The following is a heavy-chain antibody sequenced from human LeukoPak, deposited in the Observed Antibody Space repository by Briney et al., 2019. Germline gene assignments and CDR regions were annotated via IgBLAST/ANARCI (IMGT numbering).Heavy chain of an antibody. CDR1: GGTFSSYA. CDR2: IIPIFGTA. Sequence: ASVKVSCKASGGTFSSYAISWVRQAPGQGLEWMGGIIPIFGTANYAQKFQGRVTITADESTSTACMELSSLRSEDTAVYYCARFPMVRGVISHYMDVWGKGTTVTVSS. D-gene: IGHD3-10*01. CDR3: ARFPMVRGVISHYMDV. J-gene: IGHJ6*03. V-gene: IGHV1-69*13.